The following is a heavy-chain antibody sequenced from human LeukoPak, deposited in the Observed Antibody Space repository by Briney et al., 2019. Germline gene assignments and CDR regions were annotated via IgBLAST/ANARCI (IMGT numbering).Heavy chain of an antibody. V-gene: IGHV3-21*01. CDR2: LDSSGAYI. CDR1: GFTFNTYT. D-gene: IGHD3-22*01. CDR3: ARDLYRIVVVPHYFDY. Sequence: PGGSLRLSCAASGFTFNTYTMNWARQAPGKGLEWLSSLDSSGAYIFYADSVKGRFTISRDNAKNSLYLQMNSLRAEDTAVYYCARDLYRIVVVPHYFDYWGQGTLVTVSS. J-gene: IGHJ4*02.